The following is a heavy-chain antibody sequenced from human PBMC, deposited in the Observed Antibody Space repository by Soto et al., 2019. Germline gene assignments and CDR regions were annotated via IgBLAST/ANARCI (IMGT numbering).Heavy chain of an antibody. J-gene: IGHJ4*02. CDR3: ARGHFMITFGGVIAPSGYFDY. CDR1: GGSFSGYY. V-gene: IGHV4-34*01. Sequence: QGQLQQWGAGLLKPSETLSLTCAVYGGSFSGYYWNWIRQPPGKGLEWIGEINHSGSTNYNPSLKSRVTISVDTSKNQFSLQLSSVTAADTAVYYCARGHFMITFGGVIAPSGYFDYWGQGTLVTVSS. D-gene: IGHD3-16*02. CDR2: INHSGST.